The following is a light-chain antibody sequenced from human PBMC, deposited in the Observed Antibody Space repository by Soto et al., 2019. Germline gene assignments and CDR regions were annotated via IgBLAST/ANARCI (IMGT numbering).Light chain of an antibody. Sequence: SYELTQSPSVSVAPGQTARITCGGNNIGTKSVHWFQQRPGRAPVLVVLDDSDRPSGIPERFSGSKSGSTATLTITRVEAGDEADYYCQVWDSSLLHHVFXTGTKVTVL. J-gene: IGLJ1*01. CDR3: QVWDSSLLHHV. V-gene: IGLV3-21*02. CDR1: NIGTKS. CDR2: DDS.